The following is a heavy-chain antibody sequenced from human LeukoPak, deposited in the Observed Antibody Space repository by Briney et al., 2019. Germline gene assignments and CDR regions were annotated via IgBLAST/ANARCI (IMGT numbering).Heavy chain of an antibody. CDR1: RGSISGTNSY. D-gene: IGHD4-23*01. J-gene: IGHJ4*02. CDR3: ARLGDYGGTPFDY. Sequence: SETLSLTCTVSRGSISGTNSYWGWIRQPPGKGLEGSGSIYYSGSTYYNPALESRVTISVDTSKNQFSLKLSSVNAADTAVYYCARLGDYGGTPFDYWGQGTLVTVSS. V-gene: IGHV4-39*01. CDR2: IYYSGST.